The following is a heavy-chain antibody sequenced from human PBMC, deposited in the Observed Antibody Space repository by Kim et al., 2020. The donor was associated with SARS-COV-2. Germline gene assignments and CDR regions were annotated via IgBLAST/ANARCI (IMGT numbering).Heavy chain of an antibody. CDR3: ARGGAAGNCFDP. D-gene: IGHD6-13*01. V-gene: IGHV3-33*01. J-gene: IGHJ5*02. Sequence: DADAMKGLFTVSRDTYKNTLYLQMSSLRADDTAVYYCARGGAAGNCFDPWGQGTLVTVSS.